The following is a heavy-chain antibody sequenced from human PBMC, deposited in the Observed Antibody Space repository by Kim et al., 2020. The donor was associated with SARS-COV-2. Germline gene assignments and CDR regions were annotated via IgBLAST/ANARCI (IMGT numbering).Heavy chain of an antibody. CDR3: AKDIGYSSGLVDY. CDR1: GFTFDDYA. Sequence: GGSLRLSCAASGFTFDDYAMHWVRQAPGKGLEWVSGISWNSGSIGYADSVKGRFTISRDNAKNSLYLQMNSLRAEDTALYYCAKDIGYSSGLVDYWGQGT. J-gene: IGHJ4*02. D-gene: IGHD6-19*01. CDR2: ISWNSGSI. V-gene: IGHV3-9*01.